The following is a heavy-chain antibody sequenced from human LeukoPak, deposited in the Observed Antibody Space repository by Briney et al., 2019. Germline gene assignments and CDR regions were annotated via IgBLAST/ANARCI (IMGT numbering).Heavy chain of an antibody. V-gene: IGHV4-59*02. CDR2: IYYSGST. Sequence: PSETLSLTCTVSGGSVSSYYWSWIRQPPGKGLEWIGHIYYSGSTNYNPSLKSRVTISVDTSKNQFSLKLSSVTAADTAVYYCARIMLSWRELDCWGQGTLVTVSS. CDR1: GGSVSSYY. D-gene: IGHD1-26*01. J-gene: IGHJ4*02. CDR3: ARIMLSWRELDC.